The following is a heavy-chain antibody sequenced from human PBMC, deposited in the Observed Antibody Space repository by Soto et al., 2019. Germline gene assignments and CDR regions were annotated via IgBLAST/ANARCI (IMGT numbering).Heavy chain of an antibody. CDR3: ARHRHPRGTVGATSPLDP. Sequence: GGSLRLSCALSGFSVSSNYLSWVRQAPGKGLEWVSVHYSGGSTYYADSVQGRFTISRDKSNNTLYLQMRRVRAEDTAVYFCARHRHPRGTVGATSPLDPWGQGTQVTVSS. CDR2: HYSGGST. J-gene: IGHJ5*02. CDR1: GFSVSSNY. V-gene: IGHV3-53*01. D-gene: IGHD1-26*01.